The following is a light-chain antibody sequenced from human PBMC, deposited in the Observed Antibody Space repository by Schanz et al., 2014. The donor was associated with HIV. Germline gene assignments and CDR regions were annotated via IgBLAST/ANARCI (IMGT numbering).Light chain of an antibody. J-gene: IGLJ1*01. CDR3: RSYTSSLTRV. CDR2: DVS. CDR1: SSDVGTYDY. Sequence: QSALTQPASVSGSPGQSITISCTGTSSDVGTYDYVSWYQQHPGKAPKLMIYDVSYRPSGVSNRFSGSKSGNTASLTISGLQAEYEDDYFCRSYTSSLTRVFGTGTQLTVL. V-gene: IGLV2-14*03.